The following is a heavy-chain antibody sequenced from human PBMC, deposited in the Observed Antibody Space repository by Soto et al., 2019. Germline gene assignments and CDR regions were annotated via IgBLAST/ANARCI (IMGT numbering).Heavy chain of an antibody. CDR2: INPSGGST. J-gene: IGHJ3*02. V-gene: IGHV1-46*01. D-gene: IGHD2-15*01. Sequence: GASVKVSCKASGYTFTSYYMHWVRQAPGQGLEWMGIINPSGGSTSYAQKFQGRVTMTRDTSTSTVYMELSSLRSEDTAVYYCARSYCSGGSCYPVESDAFDIWGQGTMVTVS. CDR3: ARSYCSGGSCYPVESDAFDI. CDR1: GYTFTSYY.